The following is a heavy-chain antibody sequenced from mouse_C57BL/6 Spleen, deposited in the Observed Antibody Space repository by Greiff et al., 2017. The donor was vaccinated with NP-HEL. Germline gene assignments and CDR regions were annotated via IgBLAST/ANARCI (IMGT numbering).Heavy chain of an antibody. V-gene: IGHV1-15*01. CDR2: IDPETGGT. D-gene: IGHD1-1*01. Sequence: QVQLKESGAELVRPGASVTLSCKASGYTFTDYEMHWVKQTPVHGLEWIGAIDPETGGTAYNQKFKGKAILTADKSSSTAYMELRSLTSEDSAVYYCTRYPTPSTVVVPYAMDYWGQGTSVTVSS. CDR1: GYTFTDYE. CDR3: TRYPTPSTVVVPYAMDY. J-gene: IGHJ4*01.